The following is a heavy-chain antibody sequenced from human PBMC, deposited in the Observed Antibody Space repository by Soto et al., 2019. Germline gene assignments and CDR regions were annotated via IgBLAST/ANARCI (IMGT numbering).Heavy chain of an antibody. CDR2: ISSSSSYI. J-gene: IGHJ3*02. D-gene: IGHD2-2*01. Sequence: AGSLRLSCAASGFTFSSYIINWVRQAPGKGLEWVSSISSSSSYIYYADSVKGRFTISRDNAKNSLYLQMTSLRAEDTAVYYCARPQLGYCSSTSCPDLGQDAFDIWGQGTMVTVSS. V-gene: IGHV3-21*01. CDR3: ARPQLGYCSSTSCPDLGQDAFDI. CDR1: GFTFSSYI.